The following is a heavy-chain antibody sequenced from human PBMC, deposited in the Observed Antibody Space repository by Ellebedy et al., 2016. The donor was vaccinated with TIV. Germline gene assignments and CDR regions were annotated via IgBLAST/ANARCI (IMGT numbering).Heavy chain of an antibody. CDR1: GFTFSSYA. J-gene: IGHJ5*02. Sequence: GGSLRLSCSASGFTFSSYAMHWVRQAPGKGLEYVSAISSNGGSTYYADSVKGRFTISRDNSKNTLYLQMSSLRAEDTAVYYCVKAGVLHILTGPRFDPWGQGTLVTVSS. V-gene: IGHV3-64D*06. CDR3: VKAGVLHILTGPRFDP. CDR2: ISSNGGST. D-gene: IGHD3-9*01.